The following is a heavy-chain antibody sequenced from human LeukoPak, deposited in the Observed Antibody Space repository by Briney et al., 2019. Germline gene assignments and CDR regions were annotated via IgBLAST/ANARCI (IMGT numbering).Heavy chain of an antibody. CDR2: IIPILGIA. V-gene: IGHV1-69*04. D-gene: IGHD5-18*01. Sequence: GASVKVPCNASGGTFSSYAISWVRQAPGQGLEWMGRIIPILGIANYAQKFQGRVTITADKSTSTAYMELSSLRSEDTAVYYCAREEWQLWFLYWGQGTLVTVSS. CDR3: AREEWQLWFLY. J-gene: IGHJ4*02. CDR1: GGTFSSYA.